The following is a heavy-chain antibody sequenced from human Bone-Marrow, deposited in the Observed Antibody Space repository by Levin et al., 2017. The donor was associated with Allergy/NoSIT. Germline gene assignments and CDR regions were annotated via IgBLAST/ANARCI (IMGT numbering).Heavy chain of an antibody. J-gene: IGHJ4*02. D-gene: IGHD2-21*02. CDR1: GLTFSTYA. V-gene: IGHV3-23*01. CDR2: IGGSADYT. Sequence: GGSLRLSCAASGLTFSTYAMSWFRQAPGKGLEWVSAIGGSADYTYYADSVKGRFTISRDNSRNTLYLQMNSLRAEDTALYFCAKEESEGGLLRADYWGQGTLVTVSS. CDR3: AKEESEGGLLRADY.